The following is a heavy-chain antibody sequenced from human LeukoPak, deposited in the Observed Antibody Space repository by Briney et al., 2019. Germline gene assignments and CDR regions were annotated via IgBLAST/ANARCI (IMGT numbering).Heavy chain of an antibody. CDR1: GYTFTGYY. J-gene: IGHJ3*02. CDR2: INPNSGGT. CDR3: ARVGDGLNDAFDI. Sequence: ASVKVSCKASGYTFTGYYMNWVRQAPGQGLEWMGRINPNSGGTNYAQKFQGRVTMTRDTSISTAYMELSRLRSDETAVYYCARVGDGLNDAFDIWGQGTMVTVSS. D-gene: IGHD5-24*01. V-gene: IGHV1-2*06.